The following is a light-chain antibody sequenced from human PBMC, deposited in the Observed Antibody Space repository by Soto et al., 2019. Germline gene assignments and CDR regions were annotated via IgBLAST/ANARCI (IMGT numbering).Light chain of an antibody. Sequence: EIVITPSPITPSVSPGERATPSCRARPGVTSHLAWYQQKPGQAPRLLIYGASPRATGIPARFSGSGSGTDFPLTISSLPAEDVALYYCQQYYSSPVTFGQRTR. CDR1: PGVTSH. CDR2: GAS. CDR3: QQYYSSPVT. V-gene: IGKV3-15*01. J-gene: IGKJ5*01.